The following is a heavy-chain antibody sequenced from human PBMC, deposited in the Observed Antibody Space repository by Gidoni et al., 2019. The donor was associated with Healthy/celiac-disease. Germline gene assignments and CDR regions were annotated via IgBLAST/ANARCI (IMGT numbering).Heavy chain of an antibody. CDR1: GFTFSSYS. J-gene: IGHJ4*02. Sequence: EVQLVESGGGLVQPGGSLRLSCAASGFTFSSYSMNWVGQAPGKGLEGVSYISSSSSTIYYADSVKGRFTISRDNAKNSLYLQMNSLRAEDTAVYYCARETFRGSSYYFDYWGQGTLVTVSS. CDR3: ARETFRGSSYYFDY. D-gene: IGHD1-26*01. CDR2: ISSSSSTI. V-gene: IGHV3-48*01.